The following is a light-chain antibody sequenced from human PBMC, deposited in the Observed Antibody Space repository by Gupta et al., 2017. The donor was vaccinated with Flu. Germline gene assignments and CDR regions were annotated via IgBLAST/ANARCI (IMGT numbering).Light chain of an antibody. Sequence: QSVLTQPSSAYGKPGSSAPISCSGSTFNIKSNYVYCYQQLPGTAPKLLIHSIGQRPSVVPERFSGSKSGTSASLFISVLRSEDEAAYYCATWDDSLSGPIFGGGTKLTVL. J-gene: IGLJ2*01. CDR3: ATWDDSLSGPI. CDR2: SIG. V-gene: IGLV1-47*02. CDR1: TFNIKSNY.